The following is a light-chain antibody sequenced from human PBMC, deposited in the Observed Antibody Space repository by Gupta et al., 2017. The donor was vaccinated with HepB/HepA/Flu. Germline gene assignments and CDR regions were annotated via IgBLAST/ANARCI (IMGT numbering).Light chain of an antibody. CDR2: PAS. J-gene: IGKJ3*01. Sequence: DIQLTQSPSFLSASVGDRVTITCRASQAISSYLAWYQQRPGKAPNLLIYPASTLQRGVPSRFSGSGSGTEFTLTISSLQPEDSATYYCQQVDNFPFTFGPGTTVAIK. V-gene: IGKV1-9*01. CDR3: QQVDNFPFT. CDR1: QAISSY.